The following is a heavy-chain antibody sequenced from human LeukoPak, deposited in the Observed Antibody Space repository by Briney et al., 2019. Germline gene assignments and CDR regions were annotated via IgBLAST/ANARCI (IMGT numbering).Heavy chain of an antibody. J-gene: IGHJ4*02. Sequence: GGSLRLSCAASGSTFSSYGMGWVRQAPGKGVAWVSSISAGGTTYYADSVKGRFSISRDNSKNTVYLQVNSLRAEDTAVYYCAKGYCSGGSCYGGHWGQGTLVTVSS. V-gene: IGHV3-23*01. CDR1: GSTFSSYG. CDR3: AKGYCSGGSCYGGH. CDR2: ISAGGTT. D-gene: IGHD2-15*01.